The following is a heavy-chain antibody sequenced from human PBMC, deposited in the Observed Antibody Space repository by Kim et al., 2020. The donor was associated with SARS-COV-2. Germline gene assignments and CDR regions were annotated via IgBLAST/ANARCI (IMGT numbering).Heavy chain of an antibody. D-gene: IGHD3-3*01. CDR1: GFSLSTSGMC. CDR2: IDWDDDK. V-gene: IGHV2-70*11. Sequence: SGPTLVNPTQTLTLTCTFSGFSLSTSGMCVSWIRQPPGKALEWLARIDWDDDKYYSTSLKTRLTISKDTSKNQVVLTMTNMDPVDTATYYCARSRITKNWFDPWGQGTLVTVSS. CDR3: ARSRITKNWFDP. J-gene: IGHJ5*02.